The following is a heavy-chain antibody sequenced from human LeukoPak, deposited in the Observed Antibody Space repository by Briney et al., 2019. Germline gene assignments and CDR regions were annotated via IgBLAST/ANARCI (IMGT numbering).Heavy chain of an antibody. CDR1: GYTFTSYD. V-gene: IGHV1-8*01. CDR3: ARGGYCSSTSCYNFDY. Sequence: GASVKVSCKASGYTFTSYDINWVRQATGQGLGWMGWMNPNSGNTGYAQKFQGRVTMTRNTSISTAYMELSSLRSEDTAVYYCARGGYCSSTSCYNFDYWGQGTLVTVSS. CDR2: MNPNSGNT. D-gene: IGHD2-2*02. J-gene: IGHJ4*02.